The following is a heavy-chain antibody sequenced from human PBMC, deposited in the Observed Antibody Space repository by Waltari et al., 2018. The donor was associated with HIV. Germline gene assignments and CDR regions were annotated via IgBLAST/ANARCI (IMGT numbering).Heavy chain of an antibody. CDR3: ARDSRYYYDSSGYFDS. CDR2: IYYSGNT. D-gene: IGHD3-22*01. Sequence: QVQLQESGPGLVRPSETLSLTCTVSGGSISDYYWSWIRQPPGKGLEWVGYIYYSGNTNYNPSLRSRVTLSVDTSKNQFSLKLNSVTAADTAVYYCARDSRYYYDSSGYFDSWGQGALVTVSS. CDR1: GGSISDYY. J-gene: IGHJ5*01. V-gene: IGHV4-59*01.